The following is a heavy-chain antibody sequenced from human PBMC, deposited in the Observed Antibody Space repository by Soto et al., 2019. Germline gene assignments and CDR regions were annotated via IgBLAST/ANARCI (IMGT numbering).Heavy chain of an antibody. V-gene: IGHV3-11*06. J-gene: IGHJ5*02. CDR2: ISPRSTFR. D-gene: IGHD2-21*01. CDR1: GFSISDSY. CDR3: ARGGGGGLFDP. Sequence: GGSLRLSCATSGFSISDSYVSWIRQAPGKGLEWISYISPRSTFRDYADSLKGRFTIPRDSVKNSVYLQMNNLTADDTGVYYCARGGGGGLFDPWGQGSLVTVSS.